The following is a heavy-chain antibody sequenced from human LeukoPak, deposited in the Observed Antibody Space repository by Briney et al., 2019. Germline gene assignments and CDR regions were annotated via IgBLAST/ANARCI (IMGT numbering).Heavy chain of an antibody. D-gene: IGHD6-19*01. V-gene: IGHV3-30*02. CDR1: GFIFSSYG. CDR3: AKGPFWLGAEYFQH. CDR2: IRYDGSKK. Sequence: GGSLRLSCAASGFIFSSYGMHWVRQAPGKGLEWVAFIRYDGSKKYYADSVKGRFTISRDNSKNTLYLQMNSLRAEDTAVYYCAKGPFWLGAEYFQHWGQGTLVTVSS. J-gene: IGHJ1*01.